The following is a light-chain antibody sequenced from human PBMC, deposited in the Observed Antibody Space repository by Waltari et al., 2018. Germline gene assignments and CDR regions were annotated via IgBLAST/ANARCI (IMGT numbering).Light chain of an antibody. Sequence: DIVITQSPDPLAVSLGESTTIKCKSTQSLLYSSDNKNYLSWYQQQPRQPPKLLIYWASNRESGVPDRFSGSGSGTDSTTTISSLHAADVAVYYCHQYYDTPRTFGQGTKVEIK. V-gene: IGKV4-1*01. CDR1: QSLLYSSDNKNY. CDR2: WAS. CDR3: HQYYDTPRT. J-gene: IGKJ1*01.